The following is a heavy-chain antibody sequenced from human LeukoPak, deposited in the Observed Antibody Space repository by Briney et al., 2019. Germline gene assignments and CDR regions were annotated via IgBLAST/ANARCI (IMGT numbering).Heavy chain of an antibody. CDR1: GFTFSSYG. J-gene: IGHJ4*02. V-gene: IGHV3-23*01. D-gene: IGHD5-12*01. CDR2: ISGSGGNT. CDR3: AKVVSGYHFDY. Sequence: GGSLRLSCAASGFTFSSYGMSWVRRAPGKGPEWVSGISGSGGNTYYADSVMGRFTISRDNSQNTLYLQMNTLRAEDTAVYYCAKVVSGYHFDYWGQGTLVTVSS.